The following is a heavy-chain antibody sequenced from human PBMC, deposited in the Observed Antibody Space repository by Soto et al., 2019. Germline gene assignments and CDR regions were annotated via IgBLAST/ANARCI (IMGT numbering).Heavy chain of an antibody. V-gene: IGHV1-2*04. Sequence: ASVKVSCKASGYTVTGYYMHCVRQAPGQVLEWMGWINPNSGGTNYAQKFQGWVTMTRDTSISTAYMELSRLRSDDTAVYYCAREMRTYCSGGSCVSWFDPWGQGTLVTVSS. CDR1: GYTVTGYY. CDR2: INPNSGGT. CDR3: AREMRTYCSGGSCVSWFDP. D-gene: IGHD2-15*01. J-gene: IGHJ5*02.